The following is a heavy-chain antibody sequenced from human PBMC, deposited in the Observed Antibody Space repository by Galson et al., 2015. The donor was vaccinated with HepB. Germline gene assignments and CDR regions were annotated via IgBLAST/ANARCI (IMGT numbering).Heavy chain of an antibody. CDR3: ARTFYLDY. CDR2: LSSHGDNE. CDR1: GFTFSSYA. J-gene: IGHJ4*02. V-gene: IGHV3-30*04. D-gene: IGHD3-16*01. Sequence: SLRLSCAASGFTFSSYAMNWVRQAPGKGLEWVAVLSSHGDNEYYADSVKGRFTISRDNSENTVYLQMNSLRVEDTAVYYCARTFYLDYWGQGTLVTVSS.